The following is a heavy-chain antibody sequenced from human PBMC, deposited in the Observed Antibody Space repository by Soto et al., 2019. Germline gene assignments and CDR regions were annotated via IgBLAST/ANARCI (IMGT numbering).Heavy chain of an antibody. CDR2: INSNSGGT. CDR1: GYTFTDYY. CDR3: ARDSPSLAYCGGDCYSIDY. J-gene: IGHJ4*02. D-gene: IGHD2-21*02. Sequence: QVQLVQSGAEVKKPGASVKVSCEASGYTFTDYYMHWVRQAPGQGLEWMGWINSNSGGTNYAQKFQGGVTMTRDTSITTVYMELRRLRSDDTAVYYCARDSPSLAYCGGDCYSIDYWGQGTLVTVSS. V-gene: IGHV1-2*02.